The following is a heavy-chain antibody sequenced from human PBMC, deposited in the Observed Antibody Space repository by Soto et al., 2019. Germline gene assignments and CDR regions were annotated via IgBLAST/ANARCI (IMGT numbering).Heavy chain of an antibody. J-gene: IGHJ5*02. CDR2: IIPIFGTA. Sequence: QVQLVQSGAEVKKPGSSVKVSCKASGGTFSSYAISWVRQAPGQGLEWMGGIIPIFGTANYAQKFQGRVTITADESTSTAYMELSSLRSEDTAVYYCASFMGGQLWPPLWFDPWGQGTLVTVSS. CDR3: ASFMGGQLWPPLWFDP. CDR1: GGTFSSYA. V-gene: IGHV1-69*12. D-gene: IGHD5-18*01.